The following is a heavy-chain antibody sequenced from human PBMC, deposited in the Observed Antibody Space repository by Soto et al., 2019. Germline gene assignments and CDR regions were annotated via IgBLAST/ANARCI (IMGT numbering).Heavy chain of an antibody. V-gene: IGHV4-59*01. CDR1: GGSISSFY. Sequence: PSETLSLTCTVSGGSISSFYWSWIRQPPGKGLEWVGNIYYSGSTNYNPSLKSRVTMSIDTSKKKFSLNLTSVTAADTAVYFCARLGDEMDFCGPGTLVTVSS. J-gene: IGHJ4*02. CDR3: ARLGDEMDF. CDR2: IYYSGST. D-gene: IGHD3-16*01.